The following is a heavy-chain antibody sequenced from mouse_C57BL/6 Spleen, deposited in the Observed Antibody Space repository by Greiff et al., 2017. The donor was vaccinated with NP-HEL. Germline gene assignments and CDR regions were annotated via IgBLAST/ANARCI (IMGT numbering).Heavy chain of an antibody. CDR2: ISDGGSYT. CDR3: ARDQGFITTVVATWYFDV. D-gene: IGHD1-1*01. CDR1: GFTFSSYA. J-gene: IGHJ1*03. Sequence: EVKVVESGGGLVKPGGSLKLSCAASGFTFSSYAMSWVRQTPEKRLEWVATISDGGSYTYYPDNVKGRFTISRDNAKNNLYLQMSHLKSEDTAMYYCARDQGFITTVVATWYFDVWGTGTTVTVSS. V-gene: IGHV5-4*01.